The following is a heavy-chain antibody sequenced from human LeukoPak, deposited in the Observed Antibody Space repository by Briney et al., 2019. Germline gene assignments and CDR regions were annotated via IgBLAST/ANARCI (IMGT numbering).Heavy chain of an antibody. CDR2: FDPEDGET. CDR3: ARDVVPEANWFDP. Sequence: ASVKVSCKVSGYTLTELSMHWVRQAPGKGLEWMGGFDPEDGETIYAQKFQGRVTMTRDTSISTAYMELSRLRSDDTAVYYCARDVVPEANWFDPWGQGTLVTVSS. J-gene: IGHJ5*02. V-gene: IGHV1-24*01. CDR1: GYTLTELS. D-gene: IGHD2-2*01.